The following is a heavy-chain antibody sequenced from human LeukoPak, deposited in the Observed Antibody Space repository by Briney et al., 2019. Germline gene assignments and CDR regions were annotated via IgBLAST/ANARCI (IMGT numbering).Heavy chain of an antibody. J-gene: IGHJ4*02. CDR3: AKDAGKILRYFDSTV. CDR1: GFTFSSYA. V-gene: IGHV3-23*01. CDR2: INGSGGST. Sequence: GGSLRLSCAASGFTFSSYAMSWVRQAPGKGLEWVSAINGSGGSTYYADSVKGRFTISRDNSKNTLYLQMNSLRAEDTAVYYCAKDAGKILRYFDSTVWGQGTLVTVSS. D-gene: IGHD3-9*01.